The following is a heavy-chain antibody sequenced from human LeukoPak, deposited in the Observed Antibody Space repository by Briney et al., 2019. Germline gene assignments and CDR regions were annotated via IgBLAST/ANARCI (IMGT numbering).Heavy chain of an antibody. Sequence: PGGSLRLSCAASRFTFSTYTMNWVRQAPGEGLEWVSSISSSSSYIYYADSVKGRFTISRDNAKNSLYLQMNTLRAEDTAVYYCARERTTVTTFDYWGQGTLVTVSS. CDR2: ISSSSSYI. CDR1: RFTFSTYT. V-gene: IGHV3-21*01. CDR3: ARERTTVTTFDY. J-gene: IGHJ4*02. D-gene: IGHD4-17*01.